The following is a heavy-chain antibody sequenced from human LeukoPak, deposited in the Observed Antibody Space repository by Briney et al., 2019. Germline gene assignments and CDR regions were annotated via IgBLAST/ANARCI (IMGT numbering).Heavy chain of an antibody. CDR1: GFTFSSYE. V-gene: IGHV3-48*03. CDR2: ISSSGSTI. Sequence: PGGSLRLSCAASGFTFSSYEMNWVRQAPGKGLEWVSYISSSGSTIYYADSVKGRFTISRDNAKNSLYLQMNSLRAEDTALYYCARETQLDSSGYGDYYYYMDVWGKGTTVTVSS. J-gene: IGHJ6*03. CDR3: ARETQLDSSGYGDYYYYMDV. D-gene: IGHD3-22*01.